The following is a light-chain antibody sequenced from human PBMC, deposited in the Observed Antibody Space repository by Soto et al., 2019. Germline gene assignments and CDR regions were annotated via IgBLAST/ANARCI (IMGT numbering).Light chain of an antibody. Sequence: DIQMTQSPSSLSASVGDRVTITCRASQGIDTYLAWYQQKPGQVPMLLIYAASTLQSGVPSRFSGSGSGTDFTLTISSLQPEDVATYFCQKYTRAPFTFGPGTKVDIK. CDR3: QKYTRAPFT. CDR1: QGIDTY. CDR2: AAS. J-gene: IGKJ3*01. V-gene: IGKV1-27*01.